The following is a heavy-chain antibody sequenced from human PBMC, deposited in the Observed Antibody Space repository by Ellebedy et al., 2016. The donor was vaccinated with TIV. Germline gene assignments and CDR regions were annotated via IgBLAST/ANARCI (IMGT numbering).Heavy chain of an antibody. CDR2: ITSSGSTI. J-gene: IGHJ6*02. CDR1: GFTFSDYY. V-gene: IGHV3-11*01. D-gene: IGHD5-18*01. CDR3: AREGDTAMVHGMDV. Sequence: PGGSLRLSCAASGFTFSDYYMSWIRQAPGKELEWVSYITSSGSTIYYADSVKGRFTISRDNAKNSLYLQMNSLRAEDTAVYYCAREGDTAMVHGMDVWGQGTTVTVSS.